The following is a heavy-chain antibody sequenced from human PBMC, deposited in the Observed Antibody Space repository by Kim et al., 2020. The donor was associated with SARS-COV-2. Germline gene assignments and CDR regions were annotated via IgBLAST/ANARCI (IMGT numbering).Heavy chain of an antibody. Sequence: SETLSLTCAVYGGSFSGYYWSWIRQPPGKGLEWIAEINHSGSTNYNPSLKSRVTISVDTSKNQFSLKLSSVTAADTAGYYCARGPGYSSSWYGARNWFDPWGQGTLVTVSS. CDR2: INHSGST. CDR3: ARGPGYSSSWYGARNWFDP. J-gene: IGHJ5*02. CDR1: GGSFSGYY. V-gene: IGHV4-34*01. D-gene: IGHD6-13*01.